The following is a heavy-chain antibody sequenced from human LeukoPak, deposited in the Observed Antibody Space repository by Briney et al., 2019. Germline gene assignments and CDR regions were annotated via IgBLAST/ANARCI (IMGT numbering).Heavy chain of an antibody. Sequence: GGSLRLSCAASGFTFSSYSMNWVRQAPGKGLEWVSHITASGTAMFYADSVKGRFTISRDNAKNSLYLQMNSLRDEDKAVYYCASSGSYRFDYWGQGTLVTVSS. CDR2: ITASGTAM. J-gene: IGHJ4*02. D-gene: IGHD1-26*01. CDR3: ASSGSYRFDY. V-gene: IGHV3-48*02. CDR1: GFTFSSYS.